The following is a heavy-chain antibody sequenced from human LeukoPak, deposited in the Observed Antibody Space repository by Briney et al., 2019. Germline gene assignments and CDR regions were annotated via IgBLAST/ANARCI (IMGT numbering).Heavy chain of an antibody. V-gene: IGHV1-18*01. J-gene: IGHJ4*02. D-gene: IGHD3-10*01. CDR3: ASSLGSDGFGYYFDY. Sequence: ASVKVSRKASGYTFTSYGISWVRQAPGQGLEWMGWISAYNGNTNYAQKLQGRVTMTTDTSTSTAYMELRSLRSDDTAVYYCASSLGSDGFGYYFDYWGQGTLVTVSS. CDR2: ISAYNGNT. CDR1: GYTFTSYG.